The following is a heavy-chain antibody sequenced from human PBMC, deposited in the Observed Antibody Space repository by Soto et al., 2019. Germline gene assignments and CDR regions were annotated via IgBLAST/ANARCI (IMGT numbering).Heavy chain of an antibody. CDR1: GASISSSPYA. CDR2: IDYGGTI. Sequence: SETLSLTCNASGASISSSPYAWGWIRQSAGKGLEWIGTIDYGGTIYYNPSLKSRITISLDTSKNQISLRLSSVTAADTAVYYCARHVHNQGYEYYFASWGQGTLVTVSS. CDR3: ARHVHNQGYEYYFAS. J-gene: IGHJ4*02. D-gene: IGHD3-3*01. V-gene: IGHV4-39*01.